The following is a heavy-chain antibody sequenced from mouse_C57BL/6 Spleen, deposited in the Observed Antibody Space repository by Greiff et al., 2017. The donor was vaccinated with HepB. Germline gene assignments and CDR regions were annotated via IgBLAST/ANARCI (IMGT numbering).Heavy chain of an antibody. CDR2: IDPSDSDT. CDR1: GYTFTSYW. J-gene: IGHJ4*01. D-gene: IGHD2-5*01. V-gene: IGHV1-52*01. CDR3: ARSDNSNRYYAVDY. Sequence: QVQLQQPGAELVRPGSSVKLSCKASGYTFTSYWMHWVKQRPIQGLEWVGNIDPSDSDTHYNHKFKDKATLTVDKSSSTPYMPLSSLTSEDSAVYYCARSDNSNRYYAVDYWGQGTSVTVSS.